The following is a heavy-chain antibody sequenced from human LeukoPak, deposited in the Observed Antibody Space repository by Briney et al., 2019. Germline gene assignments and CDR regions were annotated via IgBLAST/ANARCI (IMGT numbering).Heavy chain of an antibody. Sequence: GGSLRLSCAASGFTFSSYGMHWVRQAPGKGLEWVAVISYDGSNKYYADPVKGRFTISRDNSKNTLYLQMNSLRAEDTAVYYCAKAQLLWFGEGYYGMDVWGKGTTVTVSS. CDR1: GFTFSSYG. CDR2: ISYDGSNK. D-gene: IGHD3-10*01. CDR3: AKAQLLWFGEGYYGMDV. V-gene: IGHV3-30*18. J-gene: IGHJ6*04.